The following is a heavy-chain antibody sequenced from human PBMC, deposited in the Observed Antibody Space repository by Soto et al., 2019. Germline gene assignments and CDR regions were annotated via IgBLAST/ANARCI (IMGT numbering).Heavy chain of an antibody. D-gene: IGHD3-16*01. J-gene: IGHJ4*02. CDR3: ARLDDYGCTIDY. Sequence: GESLKISCKGSGCSFTSHWIAWVRQMPGKGLEWMGIIYPGDSDTRYSPSFEGQVTMSGDKSISTAYVQWDSLKASDTAMYYCARLDDYGCTIDYWGQGSLVTVSS. CDR2: IYPGDSDT. CDR1: GCSFTSHW. V-gene: IGHV5-51*01.